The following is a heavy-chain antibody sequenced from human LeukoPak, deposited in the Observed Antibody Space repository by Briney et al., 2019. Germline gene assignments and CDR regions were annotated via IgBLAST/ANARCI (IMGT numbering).Heavy chain of an antibody. V-gene: IGHV3-11*04. CDR1: GLSFSDYY. CDR2: ISSSGSSI. D-gene: IGHD5-24*01. Sequence: GGSLRLSCAASGLSFSDYYMTWIRQAPGQGLDWISYISSSGSSIYYADSVKGRFTISRGNAKNSLYLQMNSLRAEDTAVYYCARARDGYNSGAFDIWGQGTMVTVSS. CDR3: ARARDGYNSGAFDI. J-gene: IGHJ3*02.